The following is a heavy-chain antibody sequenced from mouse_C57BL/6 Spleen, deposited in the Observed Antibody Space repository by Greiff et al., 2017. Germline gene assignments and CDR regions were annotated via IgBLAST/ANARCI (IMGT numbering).Heavy chain of an antibody. Sequence: VQLQQSGAELVRPGASVTLSCKASGYTFTDYEMHWVKQTPVHGLEWIGAIDPETGGTAYNQKFKGKAILTADKSSSIAYMELRSLTSEDSAVYYCTRVTTVVFDYWGQGTTLTVSS. V-gene: IGHV1-15*01. CDR3: TRVTTVVFDY. J-gene: IGHJ2*01. CDR1: GYTFTDYE. D-gene: IGHD1-1*01. CDR2: IDPETGGT.